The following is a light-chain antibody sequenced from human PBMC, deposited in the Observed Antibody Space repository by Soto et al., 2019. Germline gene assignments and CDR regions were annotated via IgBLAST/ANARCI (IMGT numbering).Light chain of an antibody. CDR2: DVS. Sequence: QSVLTQPASLSGSPVQSIAIPCTGTSSDVGGYNYVSWYQQHPGKAPKLIIYDVSNRPSGVSNRFSGSKSGNTASLTISGLQAEDEADYYCSSYTSSSTYVFGTGTKVTVL. CDR1: SSDVGGYNY. J-gene: IGLJ1*01. CDR3: SSYTSSSTYV. V-gene: IGLV2-14*03.